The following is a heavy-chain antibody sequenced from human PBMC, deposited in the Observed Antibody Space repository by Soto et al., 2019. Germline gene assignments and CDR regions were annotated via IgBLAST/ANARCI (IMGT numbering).Heavy chain of an antibody. CDR3: ASWYSSSWSNFDY. CDR2: MYSSVST. D-gene: IGHD6-13*01. Sequence: SETLSLTCTVSGGSVSSGNYYWNWIRQSPGKGLEWIGYMYSSVSTNYNPSLKSRVTISVDTSKNQFSLKMSSVTAADTAVYYCASWYSSSWSNFDYWGKGTLVTVSS. V-gene: IGHV4-61*01. J-gene: IGHJ4*02. CDR1: GGSVSSGNYY.